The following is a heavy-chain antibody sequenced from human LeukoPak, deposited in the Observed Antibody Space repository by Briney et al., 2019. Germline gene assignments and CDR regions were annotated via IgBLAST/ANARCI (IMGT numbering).Heavy chain of an antibody. D-gene: IGHD1-26*01. CDR3: ARGSGSYGY. CDR2: IYYSGST. Sequence: PSATLSLSCTVSGGSISSSSYYWGWIRQPPGKGLEWIGRIYYSGSTYYNPPLKSPVTISVDTSKNQFSLKLSSVTAADTAVYYCARGSGSYGYWGQGTLVTVSS. CDR1: GGSISSSSYY. V-gene: IGHV4-39*01. J-gene: IGHJ4*02.